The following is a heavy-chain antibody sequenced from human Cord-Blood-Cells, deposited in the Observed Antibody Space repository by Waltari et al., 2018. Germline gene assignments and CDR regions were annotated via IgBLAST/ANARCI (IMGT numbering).Heavy chain of an antibody. CDR1: GGSFRGYY. Sequence: QVQLQQWGAGLLKPSETLSLTCAVYGGSFRGYYWSWIRQPPGKGLEWIGEINQSGSTNYNPSLKSRVTISVDTSKNQFSLKLSSVTAADTAVYYCARLFLDTAMVTDYYYGMDVWGQGTTVTVSS. J-gene: IGHJ6*02. CDR2: INQSGST. V-gene: IGHV4-34*01. D-gene: IGHD5-18*01. CDR3: ARLFLDTAMVTDYYYGMDV.